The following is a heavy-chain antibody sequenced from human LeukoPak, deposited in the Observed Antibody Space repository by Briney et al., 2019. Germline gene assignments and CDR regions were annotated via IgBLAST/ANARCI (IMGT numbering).Heavy chain of an antibody. D-gene: IGHD5-18*01. CDR2: IHSSGST. V-gene: IGHV4-4*07. Sequence: SETLSLTCTVSGGSISRYYWSWIRQPAGKGLEWIGRIHSSGSTNYNPSLKSRVTMSVDTSKNHFSLKLSSVTAADTAVYYCARDRSYGSFSFDYWGQGTLVTVSS. CDR1: GGSISRYY. CDR3: ARDRSYGSFSFDY. J-gene: IGHJ4*02.